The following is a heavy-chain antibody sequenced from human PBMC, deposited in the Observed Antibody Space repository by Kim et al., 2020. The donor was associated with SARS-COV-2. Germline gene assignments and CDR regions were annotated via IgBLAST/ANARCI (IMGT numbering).Heavy chain of an antibody. Sequence: SETLSLTCAVYGGSFSGYYWSWIRQPPGKGLEWIGEINHSGSTNYNPSLKSRVTISVDTSKNQFTLKLSSVTAADTAVYYCASGLTEYYDFWSGYYSVASDAFDIWGQGTMVTVSS. D-gene: IGHD3-3*01. CDR2: INHSGST. V-gene: IGHV4-34*01. CDR1: GGSFSGYY. J-gene: IGHJ3*02. CDR3: ASGLTEYYDFWSGYYSVASDAFDI.